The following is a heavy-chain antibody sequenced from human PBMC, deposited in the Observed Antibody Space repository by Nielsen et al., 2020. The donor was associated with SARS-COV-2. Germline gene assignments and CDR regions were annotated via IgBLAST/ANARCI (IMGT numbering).Heavy chain of an antibody. J-gene: IGHJ4*02. CDR2: IYSGTMT. Sequence: GESLKISCAASGFSVSSNYMSWVRQAPGKGLEWVSVIYSGTMTYHADSVRGRFTISRDNSKNTVYLQMNSLRAEDTAVYYCAREGLDGHVVDYWGQGTLVTVSS. CDR3: AREGLDGHVVDY. V-gene: IGHV3-53*01. D-gene: IGHD1-1*01. CDR1: GFSVSSNY.